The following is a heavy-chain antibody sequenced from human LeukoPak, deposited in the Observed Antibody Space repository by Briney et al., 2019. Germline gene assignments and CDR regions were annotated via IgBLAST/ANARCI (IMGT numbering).Heavy chain of an antibody. J-gene: IGHJ4*02. CDR3: ARVAKERVGGVYYFDY. D-gene: IGHD1-1*01. V-gene: IGHV3-13*01. Sequence: PGGSLRLSCAASGFTFSDYDTPWVRQATGKGLEWVSAIGTAGDTYYTGSVKGRFTISRENAKNSLYLQMNSLRAGDTAVYYCARVAKERVGGVYYFDYWGQGTLVTVSS. CDR2: IGTAGDT. CDR1: GFTFSDYD.